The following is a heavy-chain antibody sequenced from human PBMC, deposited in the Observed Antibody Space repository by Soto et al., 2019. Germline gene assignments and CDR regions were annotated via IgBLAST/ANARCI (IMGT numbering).Heavy chain of an antibody. V-gene: IGHV1-69*13. Sequence: ASVKVSCKASGGTFSSYAISWVRQAPGQGLEWMGGIIPIFGTANYAQKFQGRVTIVADESTSTAYMELSSLRSEDTAVYYCAREVRAEGGSGYPYYYGMDVWGQGTTVTVSS. CDR3: AREVRAEGGSGYPYYYGMDV. D-gene: IGHD3-22*01. CDR2: IIPIFGTA. J-gene: IGHJ6*02. CDR1: GGTFSSYA.